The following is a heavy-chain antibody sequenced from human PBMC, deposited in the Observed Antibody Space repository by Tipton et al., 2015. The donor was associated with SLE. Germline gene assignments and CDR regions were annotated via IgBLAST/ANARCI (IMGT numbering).Heavy chain of an antibody. CDR3: ARAGLAVYMDV. Sequence: TLSLTCIVSGGSINSYYWSWIRQPPGKGLEWIGYIYYRGSTIYNPSLKSRVTISVDTSKNQFSLKLSSVTAADTAVYYCARAGLAVYMDVWGKGTTVTVSS. CDR1: GGSINSYY. V-gene: IGHV4-59*12. CDR2: IYYRGST. D-gene: IGHD6-19*01. J-gene: IGHJ6*03.